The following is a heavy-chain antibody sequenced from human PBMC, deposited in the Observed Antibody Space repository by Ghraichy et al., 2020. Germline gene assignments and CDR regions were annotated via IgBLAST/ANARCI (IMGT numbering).Heavy chain of an antibody. CDR2: IIPIFGTA. V-gene: IGHV1-69*13. CDR1: GGTFSSYA. Sequence: SVKVSCKASGGTFSSYAISWVRQAPGQGLEWMGGIIPIFGTANYAQKFQGRVTITADESTSTAYMELSSLRSEDTAVYYCAGQIAVAGTGGGGSFDYWGQGTLVTVSS. CDR3: AGQIAVAGTGGGGSFDY. D-gene: IGHD6-19*01. J-gene: IGHJ4*02.